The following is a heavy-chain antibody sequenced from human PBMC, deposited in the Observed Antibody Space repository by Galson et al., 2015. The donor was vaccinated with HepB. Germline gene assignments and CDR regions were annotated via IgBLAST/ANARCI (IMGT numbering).Heavy chain of an antibody. D-gene: IGHD3-16*01. J-gene: IGHJ5*02. CDR3: ARDRDYIWGSSVPSLALDP. CDR2: IYHSGST. Sequence: SETLSLTCAVSGGSISSSNWWSWVRQPPGKGLEWIGEIYHSGSTNYNPSLKSRVTISVDKSKNQFSLKLSSVAAADTAVYYCARDRDYIWGSSVPSLALDPWGQGTLVTVSS. V-gene: IGHV4-4*02. CDR1: GGSISSSNW.